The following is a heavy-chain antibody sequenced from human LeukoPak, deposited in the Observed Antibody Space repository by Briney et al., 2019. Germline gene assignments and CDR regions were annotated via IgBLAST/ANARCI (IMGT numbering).Heavy chain of an antibody. Sequence: GGSLRLSCAASGFTFSSYEMNWVRQAPGKGLEWVSYISSSGSTIYYADSVKGRFTISRDNAKNSLYLQMNSLRAEDTAVYYCAKGRYDLATVTLLDYWGQGTLVTVSS. CDR2: ISSSGSTI. J-gene: IGHJ4*02. D-gene: IGHD4-17*01. CDR3: AKGRYDLATVTLLDY. CDR1: GFTFSSYE. V-gene: IGHV3-48*03.